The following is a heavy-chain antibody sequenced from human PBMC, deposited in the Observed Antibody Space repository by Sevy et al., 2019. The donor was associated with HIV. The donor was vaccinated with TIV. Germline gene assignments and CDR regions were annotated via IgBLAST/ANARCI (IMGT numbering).Heavy chain of an antibody. V-gene: IGHV4-59*01. J-gene: IGHJ4*02. CDR3: ARERDYYDSSLGY. Sequence: SETLSLTCTVSGGSISSYYCSWIRQPPGKGLEWIGYIYYSGSTNYNPSLKSRVTISLDTSKNQFSLKLSSVTAADTAVCYCARERDYYDSSLGYWGQGTLVTVSS. CDR2: IYYSGST. D-gene: IGHD3-22*01. CDR1: GGSISSYY.